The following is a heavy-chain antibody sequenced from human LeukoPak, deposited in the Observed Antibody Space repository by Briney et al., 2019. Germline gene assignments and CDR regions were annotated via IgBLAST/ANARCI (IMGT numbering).Heavy chain of an antibody. D-gene: IGHD3-10*01. J-gene: IGHJ5*02. V-gene: IGHV2-5*02. CDR3: AHSYYFGSRSYYNVWFAP. CDR2: IYWDDEK. Sequence: ESGPALVKPTQTLTLTCTFSGFSLSTSGVGAGWIRQPPGKALQWLALIYWDDEKYYSPSLKSRLSISRDTSRNQVVLTMTNMDPLDTGTYFCAHSYYFGSRSYYNVWFAPWGLGTLVSVSS. CDR1: GFSLSTSGVG.